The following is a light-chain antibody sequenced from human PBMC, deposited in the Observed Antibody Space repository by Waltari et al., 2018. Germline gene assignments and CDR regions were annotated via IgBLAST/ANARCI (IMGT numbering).Light chain of an antibody. CDR3: QQYYNPPLT. CDR1: QNVLFTSNDKNY. CDR2: WAS. J-gene: IGKJ4*01. V-gene: IGKV4-1*01. Sequence: DIVMTQSPDSLAVSLGERATINCKSIQNVLFTSNDKNYLAWYQQKAGQPPKLLIYWASTRKSGVPDRFSGSGSGTDFTLTISSLQAEDVAVYYCQQYYNPPLTFGGGTKVEIK.